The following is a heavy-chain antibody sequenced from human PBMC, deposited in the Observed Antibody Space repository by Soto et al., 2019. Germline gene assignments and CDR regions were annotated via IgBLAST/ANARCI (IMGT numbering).Heavy chain of an antibody. CDR2: IYWDDEK. V-gene: IGHV2-5*02. Sequence: QITLKESGPALVKPTQTLTLTCTFSGFSFSTGGVGVGWIRQPPGEALEWLALIYWDDEKRYSPSLKNRLTVPEDTSKNQVVLTVTNLDPVDTATYCGTRRGGGCKYDDYWGPGTLVTVSS. D-gene: IGHD6-19*01. J-gene: IGHJ4*02. CDR3: TRRGGGCKYDDY. CDR1: GFSFSTGGVG.